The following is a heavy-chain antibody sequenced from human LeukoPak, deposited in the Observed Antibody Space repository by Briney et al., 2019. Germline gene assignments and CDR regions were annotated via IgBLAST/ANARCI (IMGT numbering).Heavy chain of an antibody. D-gene: IGHD3-16*01. Sequence: GGSLTLTCAASGFTFSNYWVHWVRQAPGKGLVWVSSIYIDGSVEYADSVKGRFTISRDNAKNTLSLQMNSLRGEDTAIYYCSRLSGVIGGSKWGQGTLVTVSS. CDR3: SRLSGVIGGSK. V-gene: IGHV3-74*01. CDR2: IYIDGSVE. J-gene: IGHJ4*02. CDR1: GFTFSNYW.